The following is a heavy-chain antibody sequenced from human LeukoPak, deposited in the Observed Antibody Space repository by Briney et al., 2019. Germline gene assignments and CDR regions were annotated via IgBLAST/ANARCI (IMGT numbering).Heavy chain of an antibody. Sequence: GGSLRFSCAASGFTFSSYAMSWVRQAPGKGLEWVSAISGSGGSTYYADSVKGRFTISRDNSKNTLYLQMNSLRAEDTAVYYCAKTVRGSWYCLDYWGQGTLVTVSS. V-gene: IGHV3-23*01. J-gene: IGHJ4*02. D-gene: IGHD6-13*01. CDR2: ISGSGGST. CDR3: AKTVRGSWYCLDY. CDR1: GFTFSSYA.